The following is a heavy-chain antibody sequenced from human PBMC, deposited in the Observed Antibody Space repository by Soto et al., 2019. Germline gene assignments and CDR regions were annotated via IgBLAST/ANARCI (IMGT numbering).Heavy chain of an antibody. J-gene: IGHJ4*02. V-gene: IGHV4-59*01. D-gene: IGHD6-13*01. CDR1: GGSISSYY. CDR2: IYYSGST. Sequence: PSEILSLTCTVSGGSISSYYWSWIRQPPGKGLEWIGYIYYSGSTNYNPSLKSRVTISVDTSKNQFSLKLSSVTAADTAVYYCARDGYSSSWYDYWGQGTLVTVSS. CDR3: ARDGYSSSWYDY.